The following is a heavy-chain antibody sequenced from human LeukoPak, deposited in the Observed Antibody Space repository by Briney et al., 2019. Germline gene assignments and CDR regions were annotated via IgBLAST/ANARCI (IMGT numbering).Heavy chain of an antibody. CDR3: ANGLFATVGG. CDR1: GFTFNTYS. CDR2: ISGSGGST. Sequence: GGSLRLSCAASGFTFNTYSLNWVRQAPGKGLEWVSAISGSGGSTYYADSVKGRFTISRDNSKNTLYLQMNSLRAEDTAVYYCANGLFATVGGWGQGTLVTVSS. V-gene: IGHV3-23*01. D-gene: IGHD4-23*01. J-gene: IGHJ4*02.